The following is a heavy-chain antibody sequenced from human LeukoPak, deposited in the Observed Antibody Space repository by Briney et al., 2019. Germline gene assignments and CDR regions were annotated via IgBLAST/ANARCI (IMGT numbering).Heavy chain of an antibody. J-gene: IGHJ4*02. CDR2: IYYSGST. CDR3: ATWRRYSRFDY. V-gene: IGHV4-59*01. Sequence: SETLSLTCTVSGGSISSYYWGWIRQPPGQGLECIGYIYYSGSTNYNPSLTSRVTMSVDTSKNQFSLRLSSVTAADTAVYYCATWRRYSRFDYWGQGALVTVSS. D-gene: IGHD5-18*01. CDR1: GGSISSYY.